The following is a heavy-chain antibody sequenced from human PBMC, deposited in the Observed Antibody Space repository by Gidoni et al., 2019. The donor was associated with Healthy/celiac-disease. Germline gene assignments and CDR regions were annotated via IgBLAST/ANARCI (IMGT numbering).Heavy chain of an antibody. D-gene: IGHD1-26*01. CDR2: IYYSGST. J-gene: IGHJ3*02. CDR1: GGSISRGGYY. CDR3: ARTTPNPWELLPGEFDI. V-gene: IGHV4-31*03. Sequence: QVQLQESGPGLVKPSQTLSLTCTVSGGSISRGGYYWSWIRQHPGKGLEWIGYIYYSGSTYYNPSLKSRVTISVDTSKNQFSLKLSSVTAADTAVYYCARTTPNPWELLPGEFDIWGQGTMVTVSS.